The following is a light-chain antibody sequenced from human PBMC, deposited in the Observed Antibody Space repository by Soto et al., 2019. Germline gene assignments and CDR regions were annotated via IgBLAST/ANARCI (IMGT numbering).Light chain of an antibody. CDR3: QQNYIYPWT. Sequence: DVHMTQSASTLSASVGDRFTITCRASQSIDHYLNWYQQKPGKAPKFLIYTISKLQSGVPSRFSGSGSGTDSTLTISSLQPEDFEPYYCQQNYIYPWTFGQGTKVDIK. J-gene: IGKJ1*01. CDR2: TIS. V-gene: IGKV1-39*01. CDR1: QSIDHY.